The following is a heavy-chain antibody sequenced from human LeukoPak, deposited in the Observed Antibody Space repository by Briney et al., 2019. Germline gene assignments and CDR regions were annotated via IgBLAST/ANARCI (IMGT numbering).Heavy chain of an antibody. V-gene: IGHV1-18*04. Sequence: GASVKVSCKASGYTFTSYYMHWVRQAPGQGLEWMGWISAYNGNTNYAQKLQGRVTMTTDTSTGTAYMELRSLRSDDTAVYYCARVAPAYNWFDPWGQGTLVTVSS. CDR3: ARVAPAYNWFDP. CDR2: ISAYNGNT. CDR1: GYTFTSYY. D-gene: IGHD1-14*01. J-gene: IGHJ5*02.